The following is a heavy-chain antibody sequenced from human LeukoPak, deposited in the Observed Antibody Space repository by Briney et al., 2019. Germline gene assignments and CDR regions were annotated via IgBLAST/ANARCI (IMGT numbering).Heavy chain of an antibody. CDR3: ARVDTAMVIFDY. D-gene: IGHD5-18*01. CDR1: GFTFSSYA. Sequence: GGSLRLSCAASGFTFSSYAMHWVRQAPGKGLEYVSAISSNGGSTYYANSVKGRFTISRDNSKNTLYLQMNSLRAEDTAVYYCARVDTAMVIFDYWGQGTLVTVSS. CDR2: ISSNGGST. V-gene: IGHV3-64*01. J-gene: IGHJ4*02.